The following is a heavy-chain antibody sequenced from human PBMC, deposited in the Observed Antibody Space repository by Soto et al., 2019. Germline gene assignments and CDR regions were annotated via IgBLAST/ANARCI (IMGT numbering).Heavy chain of an antibody. V-gene: IGHV4-39*01. CDR2: IYFSGTT. J-gene: IGHJ4*02. Sequence: PSETLSLTCNVSGVSISDTSYHWGWIRQPPGKGLEWIGTIYFSGTTFYNPSLKSRLTISVDTSKNQFSLRLRSVTAADAAVYYCASHGSYWGQGTLVTVSS. CDR3: ASHGSY. CDR1: GVSISDTSYH.